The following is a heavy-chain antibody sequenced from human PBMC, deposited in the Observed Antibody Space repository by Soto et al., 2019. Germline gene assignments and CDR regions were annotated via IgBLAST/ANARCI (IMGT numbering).Heavy chain of an antibody. D-gene: IGHD2-2*01. J-gene: IGHJ4*02. CDR2: ISYDGTNK. Sequence: PGGSLRLSCAASGFTFSTYAMHWFRQAPGKGLEWVAVISYDGTNKYYADSVKGRFTISRDNSKNTLYLQMNSLRSEDTAVYYCARDVAAADYWCQGPLVTVSS. CDR3: ARDVAAADY. CDR1: GFTFSTYA. V-gene: IGHV3-30-3*01.